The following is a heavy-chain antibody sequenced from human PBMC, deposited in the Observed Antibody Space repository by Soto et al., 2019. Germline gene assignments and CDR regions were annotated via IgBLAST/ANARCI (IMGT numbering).Heavy chain of an antibody. V-gene: IGHV2-5*02. CDR1: GFSLTTSGVG. CDR2: IYWDNDR. D-gene: IGHD1-1*01. CDR3: AHRRGGYNWIGGNFDY. Sequence: QITLEESGPALVNPTQTLTLTCTFSGFSLTTSGVGVGWIRQPPGKALEWLGLIYWDNDRRYSPSLRSRLSSSKDTSKNQVVLTMTDMGHVDTGTYYCAHRRGGYNWIGGNFDYWGQGALVTVSS. J-gene: IGHJ4*02.